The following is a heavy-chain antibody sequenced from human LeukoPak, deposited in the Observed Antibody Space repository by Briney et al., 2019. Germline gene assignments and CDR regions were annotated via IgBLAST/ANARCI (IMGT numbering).Heavy chain of an antibody. Sequence: ASVKVSCKASGYTFTGYYMHWVRQAPGQGLEWMGWINPNSGGTNYAQKFQSRVTMTRDTSISTAYMELSRLRSDDTAVYYCAREASLAAAGLDPWGQGTLVTVSS. CDR1: GYTFTGYY. V-gene: IGHV1-2*02. CDR3: AREASLAAAGLDP. J-gene: IGHJ5*02. D-gene: IGHD6-13*01. CDR2: INPNSGGT.